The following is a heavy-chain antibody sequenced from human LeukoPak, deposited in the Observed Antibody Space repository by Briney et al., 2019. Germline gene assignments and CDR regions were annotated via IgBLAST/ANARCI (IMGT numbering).Heavy chain of an antibody. V-gene: IGHV3-15*01. J-gene: IGHJ4*02. CDR3: ARRLGYCSTTSCYVAPFDY. D-gene: IGHD2-2*01. Sequence: PGGSLRLSCAASGFTFNNAWMSWVRQAPGKGLEWVGRIRSKTDGGTADYAAPVKGRFTISRDDSKNTLYLQMNSLKTEDTAVYYCARRLGYCSTTSCYVAPFDYWGQGTLVTVSS. CDR2: IRSKTDGGTA. CDR1: GFTFNNAW.